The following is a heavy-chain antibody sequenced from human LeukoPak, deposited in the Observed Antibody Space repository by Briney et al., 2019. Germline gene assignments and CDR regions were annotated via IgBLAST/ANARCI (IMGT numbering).Heavy chain of an antibody. Sequence: PGGSLRLSCAASGFTFSSYAMHRVRQAPGKGLEWVAVISYDGSNKYYADSVKGRFTISRDNSKNTLYLQMNSLRAEDTAVYYCARDQGYCSGGSCYSSFYFDYWGQGTLVTVSS. D-gene: IGHD2-15*01. J-gene: IGHJ4*02. CDR3: ARDQGYCSGGSCYSSFYFDY. V-gene: IGHV3-30*04. CDR1: GFTFSSYA. CDR2: ISYDGSNK.